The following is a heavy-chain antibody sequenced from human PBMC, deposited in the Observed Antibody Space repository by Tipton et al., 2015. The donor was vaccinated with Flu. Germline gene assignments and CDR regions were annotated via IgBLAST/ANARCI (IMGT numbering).Heavy chain of an antibody. Sequence: SLRLSCVVSGFTVSSNYMTWVRQAPGKGLEWVAVISKDGSAKYYAESVQGRFTISRDNSRNTLYLQLSSLRPEDTSMFYCARDAGYSVNWQPGGYWGQGTLVTVSS. CDR3: ARDAGYSVNWQPGGY. J-gene: IGHJ4*02. CDR1: GFTVSSNY. V-gene: IGHV3-30*03. CDR2: ISKDGSAK. D-gene: IGHD5-24*01.